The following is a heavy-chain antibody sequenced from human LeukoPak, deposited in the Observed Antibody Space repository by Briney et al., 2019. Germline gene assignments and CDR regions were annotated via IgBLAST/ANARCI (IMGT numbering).Heavy chain of an antibody. V-gene: IGHV3-33*01. CDR3: ARELGVGVIGDAFDM. Sequence: GGSLRLSCAASGFTFSSYGMHWVRQAPGKGLEWVAVIWYDGSNKYYADSVKGRFTISRDNAKNTLSLQMDSLGTEDTAVYYCARELGVGVIGDAFDMWGQGTMVTVSS. CDR2: IWYDGSNK. D-gene: IGHD3-22*01. CDR1: GFTFSSYG. J-gene: IGHJ3*02.